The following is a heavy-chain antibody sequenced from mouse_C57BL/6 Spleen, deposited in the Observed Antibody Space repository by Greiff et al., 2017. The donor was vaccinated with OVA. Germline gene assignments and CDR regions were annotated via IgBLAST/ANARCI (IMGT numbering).Heavy chain of an antibody. CDR3: ARTLYYYGSSYRYYFDY. V-gene: IGHV14-3*01. CDR2: IDPANGTT. D-gene: IGHD1-1*01. J-gene: IGHJ2*01. CDR1: GFNIKNTY. Sequence: EVQLVESVAELVRPGASVKLSCTASGFNIKNTYMHWVKQRPEQGLEWIGRIDPANGTTKYDPKFQGKATITADTSSNTAYLQLSSLTSEDTAIYYCARTLYYYGSSYRYYFDYWGQGTTLTVSS.